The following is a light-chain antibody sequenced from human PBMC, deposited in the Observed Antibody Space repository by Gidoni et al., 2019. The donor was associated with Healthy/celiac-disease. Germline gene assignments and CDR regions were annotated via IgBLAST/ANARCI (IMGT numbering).Light chain of an antibody. CDR2: AAS. V-gene: IGKV1-17*03. Sequence: DIQMTQSPSALSASVGDRVNITCRASKCISNYLAWFQQKPGKVPKRLIYAASSLQSGVPSRFSGSGYGTEFNLIISRLQPEDFATYYCRQHNSYPPLTFXGXTKVEIK. CDR3: RQHNSYPPLT. J-gene: IGKJ4*01. CDR1: KCISNY.